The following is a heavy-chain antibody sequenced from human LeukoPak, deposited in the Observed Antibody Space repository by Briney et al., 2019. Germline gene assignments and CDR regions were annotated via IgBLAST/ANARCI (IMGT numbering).Heavy chain of an antibody. CDR2: INPSGGST. Sequence: ASVKVSCKASGYTFTSYYMHWVRQAPGQGLEWMGIINPSGGSTSYAQKFQGRVTMTRDTSTSTDYMELSSLRSEDTAVYYCAREGSGWPFDYWGQGTLVTVSS. D-gene: IGHD6-19*01. CDR1: GYTFTSYY. CDR3: AREGSGWPFDY. J-gene: IGHJ4*02. V-gene: IGHV1-46*03.